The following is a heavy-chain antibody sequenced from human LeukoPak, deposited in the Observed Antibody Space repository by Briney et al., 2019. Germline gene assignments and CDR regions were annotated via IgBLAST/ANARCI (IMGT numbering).Heavy chain of an antibody. V-gene: IGHV4-38-2*01. CDR1: GYSISSGYY. J-gene: IGHJ6*04. CDR2: IFHSGFT. D-gene: IGHD6-19*01. CDR3: ARGIYSGRYYYYVMDV. Sequence: PSETLSLTCAVSGYSISSGYYWGWIRQPPGKALEWIGTIFHSGFTFYNPSLKSRVSISVDTSKNQFSLKLSSVTAADTAVHYCARGIYSGRYYYYVMDVWGKGTTVTVSS.